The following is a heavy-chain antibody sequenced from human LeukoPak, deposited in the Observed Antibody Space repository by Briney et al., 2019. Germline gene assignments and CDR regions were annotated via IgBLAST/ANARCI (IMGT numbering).Heavy chain of an antibody. CDR1: GFTVSSYG. Sequence: GGSLRLSCAASGFTVSSYGMTWVRQAPGKGPEWVSLISGSGGNTYYADSVKGRFTISRDNSKNTLYLQMNSLRAEDTAVYYCAEGPQLGSGYHPDYWGQGTLSPSPQ. CDR3: AEGPQLGSGYHPDY. V-gene: IGHV3-23*01. D-gene: IGHD3-22*01. J-gene: IGHJ4*02. CDR2: ISGSGGNT.